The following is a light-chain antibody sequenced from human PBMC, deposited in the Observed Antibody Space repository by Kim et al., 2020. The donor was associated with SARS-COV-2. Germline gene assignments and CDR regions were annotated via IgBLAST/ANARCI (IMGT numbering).Light chain of an antibody. CDR1: QDIGTW. CDR2: KTS. V-gene: IGKV1-5*03. Sequence: DVQMTQSPSTLSASVGDRVTIACRASQDIGTWLAWFQQKPEKAPNALIFKTSSLNSGVPSRFSGSGFDTEFTLTISNLQPEDFATYYSQQYNSYPYTFGPGNKLEI. J-gene: IGKJ2*01. CDR3: QQYNSYPYT.